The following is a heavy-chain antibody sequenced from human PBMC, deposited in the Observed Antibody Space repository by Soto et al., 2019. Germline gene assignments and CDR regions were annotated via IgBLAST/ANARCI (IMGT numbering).Heavy chain of an antibody. CDR1: GFTFSDYA. CDR3: TRHGGIVGAGQGY. V-gene: IGHV3-23*01. Sequence: GGSLRLSCAASGFTFSDYAMSWVRQAPGKGLEWVSAIGTRDDIFYADSVKGRFTISRDDSKNTAYLQMNSLKTEDTAVYYCTRHGGIVGAGQGYWGQGTLVTVSS. J-gene: IGHJ4*02. D-gene: IGHD1-26*01. CDR2: IGTRDDI.